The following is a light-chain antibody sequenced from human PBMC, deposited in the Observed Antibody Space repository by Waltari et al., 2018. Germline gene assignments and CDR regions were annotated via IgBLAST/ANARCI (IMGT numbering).Light chain of an antibody. CDR2: DAS. V-gene: IGKV1-27*01. CDR3: QKYDYAPLT. Sequence: DIQMTQSPSSLSASVGDRVTITCRAIQDISDSLAWYQKNPGKVHKLLIFDASPLQSGVPSRVRGGGSGTDFTLTITSLQPEEVATYYCQKYDYAPLTFGQGTKVEVK. J-gene: IGKJ1*01. CDR1: QDISDS.